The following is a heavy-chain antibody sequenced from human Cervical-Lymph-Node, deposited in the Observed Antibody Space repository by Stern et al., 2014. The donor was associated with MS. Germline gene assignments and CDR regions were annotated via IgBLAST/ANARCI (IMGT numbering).Heavy chain of an antibody. V-gene: IGHV5-51*01. CDR3: ARQGTGTITPFDH. CDR2: IYPGDSET. J-gene: IGHJ4*02. CDR1: GYIFTNYW. D-gene: IGHD1-14*01. Sequence: VQLVQSGAEVKKPGESLKISCKGSGYIFTNYWIGWVRQMPGKGLEWMGIIYPGDSETRYSPSFQGQVTISADKSISTAYLQWSSLKASDTAMYYCARQGTGTITPFDHWGQGILVTVSS.